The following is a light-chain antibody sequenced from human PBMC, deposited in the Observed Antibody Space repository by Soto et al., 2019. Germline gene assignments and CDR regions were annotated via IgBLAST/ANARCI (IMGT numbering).Light chain of an antibody. CDR1: QGISTY. V-gene: IGKV1-39*01. Sequence: DIQMTQSPSSLSASVVDRVTITCRASQGISTYLNWYQQKPGKAPKLLIYAASSLQSGVPSRFSGSGSETDFTITISSLQPEDFATYSCQQSYSTTWTFXQGPKADI. CDR3: QQSYSTTWT. J-gene: IGKJ1*01. CDR2: AAS.